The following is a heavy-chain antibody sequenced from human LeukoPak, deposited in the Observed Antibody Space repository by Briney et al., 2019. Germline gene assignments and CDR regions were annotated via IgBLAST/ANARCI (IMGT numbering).Heavy chain of an antibody. J-gene: IGHJ4*02. CDR2: IYYSGST. V-gene: IGHV4-39*01. CDR3: ATLPGGGSYYFDY. D-gene: IGHD3-16*01. CDR1: GGSISSSSYY. Sequence: SETLSLTCTVSGGSISSSSYYWGWIRQPPGKGLEWIGSIYYSGSTYYNPSLKSRVTISVDTSKNQFSLKLSSVTAADTAVYYCATLPGGGSYYFDYWGQGTLVTVSS.